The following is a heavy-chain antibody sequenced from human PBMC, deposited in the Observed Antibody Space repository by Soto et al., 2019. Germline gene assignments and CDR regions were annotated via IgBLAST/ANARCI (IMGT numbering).Heavy chain of an antibody. V-gene: IGHV4-59*01. CDR2: IYYSGST. J-gene: IGHJ4*02. Sequence: SETLSLTCPVSGGSISSYSWSWIRQPPGKGLEWIGYIYYSGSTNYNPSLESRVTISVDTSKNQFSLKLRSVTAADTAVYYLARVRYYYDSSGYETPYYFDYWGQGTLVTVSS. CDR3: ARVRYYYDSSGYETPYYFDY. D-gene: IGHD3-22*01. CDR1: GGSISSYS.